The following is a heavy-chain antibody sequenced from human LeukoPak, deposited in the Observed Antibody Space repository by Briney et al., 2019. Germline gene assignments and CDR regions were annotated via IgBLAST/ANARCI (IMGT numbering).Heavy chain of an antibody. CDR3: ARASKHSYGVGSFEGYYFYGMDV. Sequence: GGSLRLSCAASGFTFSDYYMIWIRQAPGKGLEWVSYISTSGSYTNHADSVKGRFTISRDNAKNSLFLQMNSLRAEDTALYYVARASKHSYGVGSFEGYYFYGMDVWGQGTTVTVSS. CDR2: ISTSGSYT. J-gene: IGHJ6*02. D-gene: IGHD3-10*01. CDR1: GFTFSDYY. V-gene: IGHV3-11*05.